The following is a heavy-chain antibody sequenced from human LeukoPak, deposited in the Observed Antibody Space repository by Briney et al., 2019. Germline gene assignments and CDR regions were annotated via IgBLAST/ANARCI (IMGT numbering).Heavy chain of an antibody. D-gene: IGHD4-17*01. CDR1: GGSISSSSYY. V-gene: IGHV4-39*01. Sequence: SQTLSLTCTVSGGSISSSSYYWGRIRQPPGKGLEWIGSIYYSGSTYYNPSLKSRVTISVDTSKNQFSLKLSSATAADTAVYFCARPYQDYGDYWYFDLWGRGTLVTVSS. J-gene: IGHJ2*01. CDR2: IYYSGST. CDR3: ARPYQDYGDYWYFDL.